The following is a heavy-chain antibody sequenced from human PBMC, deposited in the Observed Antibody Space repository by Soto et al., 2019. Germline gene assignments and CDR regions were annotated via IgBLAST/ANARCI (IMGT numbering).Heavy chain of an antibody. V-gene: IGHV4-59*01. CDR2: IFYSGST. Sequence: QVQLQESGPGLVKPSETLSLTCTVSGGSISSYYWSWIRQPPGKGLEWIGFIFYSGSTSYNPSLKCRVTFSIDTFEYPFSLKLTSVTAADTAVYYCASMIGDPVLSFDSWGQGTLVAVSS. D-gene: IGHD3-10*02. CDR1: GGSISSYY. J-gene: IGHJ5*01. CDR3: ASMIGDPVLSFDS.